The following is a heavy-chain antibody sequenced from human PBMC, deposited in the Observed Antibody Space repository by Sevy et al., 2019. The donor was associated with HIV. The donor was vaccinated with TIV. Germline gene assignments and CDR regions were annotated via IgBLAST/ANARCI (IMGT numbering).Heavy chain of an antibody. CDR1: GISFNNYG. Sequence: GGSLRLSCAASGISFNNYGMHWVRRAPGKGLEWLAVISYDGTNQYYADSVKGRFTISRDNSKNSLFLQMNSLRAEDTALYYCAKGRIPSIGTLGPFDSWGQGTLVTVSS. J-gene: IGHJ4*02. CDR2: ISYDGTNQ. D-gene: IGHD6-6*01. CDR3: AKGRIPSIGTLGPFDS. V-gene: IGHV3-30*18.